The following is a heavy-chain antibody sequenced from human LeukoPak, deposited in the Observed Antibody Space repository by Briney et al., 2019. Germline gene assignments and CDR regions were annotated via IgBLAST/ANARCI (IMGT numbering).Heavy chain of an antibody. CDR1: GFTFSNCA. CDR2: ISGIGDRT. D-gene: IGHD5-18*01. CDR3: AKSKKYTGDYYDT. Sequence: GGSLRLSCAASGFTFSNCAMSWARQAPGKGLVWVSGISGIGDRTYYADSVKGRFTISRDNSKNTLYLQVNSLRAEDTAVYYCAKSKKYTGDYYDTWGQGTLVTVSS. J-gene: IGHJ4*02. V-gene: IGHV3-23*01.